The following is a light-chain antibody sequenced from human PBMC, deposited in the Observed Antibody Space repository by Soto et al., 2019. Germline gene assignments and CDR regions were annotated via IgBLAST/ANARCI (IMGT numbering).Light chain of an antibody. CDR3: QQDLRPPLT. J-gene: IGKJ3*01. V-gene: IGKV1-39*01. CDR1: QSVIIY. Sequence: DIQMTQSPSSLSASVGDRVTITCRASQSVIIYLNWYQQKAGKAPTLLIYAASTLQSGVPSRSSGSGSGTDFTLTSSSPQPEFVATYYWQQDLRPPLTFGPGTKVDIK. CDR2: AAS.